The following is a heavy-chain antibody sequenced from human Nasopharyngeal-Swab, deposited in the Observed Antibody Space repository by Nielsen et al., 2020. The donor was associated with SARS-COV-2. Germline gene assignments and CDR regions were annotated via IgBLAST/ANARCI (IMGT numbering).Heavy chain of an antibody. D-gene: IGHD6-13*01. CDR3: ARRGGTAGSDAFDI. V-gene: IGHV5-10-1*01. Sequence: VRQMPGKGLEWMGRIDPSDSYTNYSPSFQGHVTISPDKSISTAYLQWSSLKASDTAMYYCARRGGTAGSDAFDIWGQGTMVTVSS. CDR2: IDPSDSYT. J-gene: IGHJ3*02.